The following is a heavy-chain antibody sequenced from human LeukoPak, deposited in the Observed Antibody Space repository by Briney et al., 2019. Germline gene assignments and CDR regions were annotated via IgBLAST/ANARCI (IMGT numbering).Heavy chain of an antibody. CDR3: ARDPIDGDPYFDY. D-gene: IGHD4-17*01. CDR1: GFTFSSYW. V-gene: IGHV3-7*03. Sequence: AGGSLRLSGAASGFTFSSYWMSWVRQAPGKGLEWVANIKQDGSEKYYVDSVKGRFTISRDNAKNSLYLQMNSLRAEDTAVYYCARDPIDGDPYFDYWGQGTLVTVSS. CDR2: IKQDGSEK. J-gene: IGHJ4*02.